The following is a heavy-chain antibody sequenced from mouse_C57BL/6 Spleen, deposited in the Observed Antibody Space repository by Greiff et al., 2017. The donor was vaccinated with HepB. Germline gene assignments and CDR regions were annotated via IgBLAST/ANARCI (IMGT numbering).Heavy chain of an antibody. D-gene: IGHD1-1*01. CDR2: IYPGSGNT. Sequence: QVQLQQSGAELVRPGASVKLSCKASGYTFTDYYINWVKQRPGQGLEWIARIYPGSGNTYYNEKFKGKATLTAEKSSSTAYMQLSSLTSEDSAVYFCARDYYGSSHLGYWGQGTTLTVAS. CDR1: GYTFTDYY. J-gene: IGHJ2*01. V-gene: IGHV1-76*01. CDR3: ARDYYGSSHLGY.